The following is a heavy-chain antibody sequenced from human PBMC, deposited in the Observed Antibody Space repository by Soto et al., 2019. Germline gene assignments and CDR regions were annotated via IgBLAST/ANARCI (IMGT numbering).Heavy chain of an antibody. J-gene: IGHJ5*02. D-gene: IGHD3-22*01. Sequence: PSETLSLTCTVSGGSISSYYWSWIRQPPGKGLEWIGYIYYSGSTNYNPSLKSRVTISVDTSKNQFSLKLSSVTAADTAVYYCARHRLGAYYYDSSALGGFDPWGQGTLVTVSS. CDR2: IYYSGST. CDR1: GGSISSYY. V-gene: IGHV4-59*08. CDR3: ARHRLGAYYYDSSALGGFDP.